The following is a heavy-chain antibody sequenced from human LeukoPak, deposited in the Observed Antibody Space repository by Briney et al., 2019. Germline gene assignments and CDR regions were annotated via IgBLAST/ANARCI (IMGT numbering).Heavy chain of an antibody. Sequence: GGSLSLSCAASGFTFSSYWMHWFRQAPGKGLLGVSRINSDGSSTSYADSVKGRFTISRDNAKNTLYLQMNSLRAEDTAVYYCARWYNWNEDYFDYWGQGTLVTVSS. CDR1: GFTFSSYW. CDR3: ARWYNWNEDYFDY. CDR2: INSDGSST. J-gene: IGHJ4*02. V-gene: IGHV3-74*01. D-gene: IGHD1-20*01.